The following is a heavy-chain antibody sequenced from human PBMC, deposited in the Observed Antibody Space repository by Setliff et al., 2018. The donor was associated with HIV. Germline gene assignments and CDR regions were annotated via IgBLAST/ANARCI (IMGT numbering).Heavy chain of an antibody. J-gene: IGHJ4*02. D-gene: IGHD3-10*01. Sequence: SETLSLTCTVSGGSMSSSTYYWGWIRQPPGKGLEWIGNIYYSASTYYNPSLKSRVTISADTSKNQFSLKLTSVTAADTAAYYCARGGTMIRGLDYWGQGTLVTVSS. V-gene: IGHV4-39*01. CDR3: ARGGTMIRGLDY. CDR1: GGSMSSSTYY. CDR2: IYYSAST.